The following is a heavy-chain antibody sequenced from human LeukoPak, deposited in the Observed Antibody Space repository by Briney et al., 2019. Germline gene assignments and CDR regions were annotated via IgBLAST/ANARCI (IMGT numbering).Heavy chain of an antibody. CDR3: AIIAAAGPFDY. Sequence: GASVKVSCKASGYTFTSYDINWVRQATGQGLEWMGWMNPNSGNTGYAQKFQGRVTMTRNTSISTAYMEPSSLRSEDTAVYHCAIIAAAGPFDYWGQGTLVTVSS. J-gene: IGHJ4*02. D-gene: IGHD6-13*01. V-gene: IGHV1-8*01. CDR1: GYTFTSYD. CDR2: MNPNSGNT.